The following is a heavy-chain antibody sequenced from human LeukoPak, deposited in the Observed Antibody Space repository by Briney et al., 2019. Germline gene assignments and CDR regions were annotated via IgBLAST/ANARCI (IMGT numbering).Heavy chain of an antibody. CDR1: GGFISSSSYY. J-gene: IGHJ5*02. V-gene: IGHV4-39*01. CDR3: AGPGYSSSTWFYP. Sequence: SETLSLTCTVSGGFISSSSYYWGWIRQPPGKGLQWIGSIYYNGRTYYNPSLKSRVTVSVDTSKNQLSLKLRSVTAADTAVYYCAGPGYSSSTWFYPWGQGILVTVSS. D-gene: IGHD6-13*01. CDR2: IYYNGRT.